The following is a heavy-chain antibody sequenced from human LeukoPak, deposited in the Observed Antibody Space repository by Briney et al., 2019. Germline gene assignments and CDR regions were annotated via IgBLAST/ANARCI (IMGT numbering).Heavy chain of an antibody. V-gene: IGHV1-69*01. Sequence: ASVKVSRKASGGTFSSYAISWVRQAPGQGLEWMGGIIPIFGTANYAQKFQGRVTITADESTSTAYMELSSLRSEDTAVYYCARDGDYGTGSYYRGCIDSWGQGTPVTVSP. D-gene: IGHD3-10*01. CDR3: ARDGDYGTGSYYRGCIDS. CDR2: IIPIFGTA. CDR1: GGTFSSYA. J-gene: IGHJ4*02.